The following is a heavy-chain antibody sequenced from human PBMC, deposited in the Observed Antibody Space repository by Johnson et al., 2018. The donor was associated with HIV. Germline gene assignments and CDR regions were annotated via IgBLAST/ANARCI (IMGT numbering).Heavy chain of an antibody. J-gene: IGHJ3*02. Sequence: VQLVESGGGLVKPGGSLRLSCAASGFTFSDAWMNWVRQAPGKGLEWVGRVKSKTDGGTTDYAAPVKGRFTISRDNAKNSLYLQMNSLRAEDTAVYYCAKGIAAPHDAFDIWGQGTVVIVSS. V-gene: IGHV3-15*05. CDR1: GFTFSDAW. CDR3: AKGIAAPHDAFDI. D-gene: IGHD6-6*01. CDR2: VKSKTDGGTT.